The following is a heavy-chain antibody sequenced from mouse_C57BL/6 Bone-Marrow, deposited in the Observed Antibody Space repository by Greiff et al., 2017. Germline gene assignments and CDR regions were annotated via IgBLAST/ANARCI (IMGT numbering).Heavy chain of an antibody. CDR3: SRMTTVVATSRYYYAMDD. Sequence: QVQLQQPGAELVKPGASVQLSCKASGYTFTSYWMHWVKQRPGQGLEWIGMIHPNSGSTNYNEKFKSKATLTVDKSSSTAYRQLSSLTSEDSAVYDWSRMTTVVATSRYYYAMDDWGQGTSVTV. J-gene: IGHJ4*01. CDR2: IHPNSGST. CDR1: GYTFTSYW. V-gene: IGHV1-64*01. D-gene: IGHD1-1*01.